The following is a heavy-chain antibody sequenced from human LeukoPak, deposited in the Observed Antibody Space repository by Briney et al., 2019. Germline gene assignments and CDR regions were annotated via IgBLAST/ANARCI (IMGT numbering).Heavy chain of an antibody. CDR1: GGSISSSSYY. D-gene: IGHD2/OR15-2a*01. J-gene: IGHJ4*02. CDR3: ARYPRISGGYFDY. Sequence: PSETLSLTCTVSGGSISSSSYYWGWIRQPPGKGLEWIGSIYYSGSTYYNPSLKSRVTISVDKSKNQFSLKLSSVTAADTAVYYCARYPRISGGYFDYWGQGTLVTVSS. CDR2: IYYSGST. V-gene: IGHV4-39*07.